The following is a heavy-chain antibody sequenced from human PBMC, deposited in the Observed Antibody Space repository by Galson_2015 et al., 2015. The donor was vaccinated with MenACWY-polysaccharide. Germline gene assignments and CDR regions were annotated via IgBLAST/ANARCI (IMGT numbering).Heavy chain of an antibody. J-gene: IGHJ4*02. D-gene: IGHD2-21*01. CDR2: MNPNSGNT. CDR3: TRIIARKHTFFDS. V-gene: IGHV1-8*01. Sequence: SVKVSCKASGYKFSSYDINWVRQASGQGLEWMGWMNPNSGNTGYAQRFQGRIAMTRDTATSTAYMELRMLRYDDTAVYYCTRIIARKHTFFDSLCQGTLVSVS. CDR1: GYKFSSYD.